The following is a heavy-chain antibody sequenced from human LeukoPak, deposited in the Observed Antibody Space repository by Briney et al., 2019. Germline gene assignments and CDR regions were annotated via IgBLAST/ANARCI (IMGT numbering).Heavy chain of an antibody. CDR1: GASTSHFY. D-gene: IGHD5-12*01. J-gene: IGHJ3*02. CDR2: MHNSGSS. CDR3: ARSAEWLRNAFDI. V-gene: IGHV4-59*01. Sequence: PSETLSLTCTVSGASTSHFYWNWIRQPPGRGQEWIGYMHNSGSSKHNPSLKSRVTISIDTPKNQFSLQLTSVTAADTAIYYCARSAEWLRNAFDIWGQGTMVSVSS.